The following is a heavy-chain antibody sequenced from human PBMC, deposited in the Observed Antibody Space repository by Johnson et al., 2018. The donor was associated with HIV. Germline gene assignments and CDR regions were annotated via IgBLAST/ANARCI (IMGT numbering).Heavy chain of an antibody. V-gene: IGHV3-66*01. CDR1: GFTVSSNY. D-gene: IGHD5-18*01. CDR3: ARAYSYGVFDI. Sequence: VHLVESGGGVVQPGRSLRLSCAASGFTVSSNYMSWVRQAPGKGLEWGSVIYSGDCEYYADSVKGRFSNSRDNSKNTLYLQMRSLRAEDTAVYYCARAYSYGVFDIWGQGTMVTVSS. J-gene: IGHJ3*02. CDR2: IYSGDCE.